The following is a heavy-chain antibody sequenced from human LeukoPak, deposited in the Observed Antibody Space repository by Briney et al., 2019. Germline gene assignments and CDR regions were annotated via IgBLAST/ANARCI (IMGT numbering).Heavy chain of an antibody. D-gene: IGHD5-12*01. J-gene: IGHJ4*02. V-gene: IGHV4-59*08. Sequence: PSETLSLTCTVSGGSISSYYWSWIRQPPGKGLEWIGYIYYSGSTNYNPSLKSRVTISVDTSKNQFSLKLSSVTAADTAVYYCAMWPRMATMDYWGQGTRVTVSS. CDR3: AMWPRMATMDY. CDR1: GGSISSYY. CDR2: IYYSGST.